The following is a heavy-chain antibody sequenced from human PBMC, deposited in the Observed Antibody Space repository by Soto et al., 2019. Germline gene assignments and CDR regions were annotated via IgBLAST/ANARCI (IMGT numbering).Heavy chain of an antibody. V-gene: IGHV4-39*01. Sequence: PSETLSLTCTVSGGSISSSSYYWGWIRQPPGKGLEWIGSIYYSGSTYYNPSLKSRVTISVDTSKNQFSLKLSSVTAADTAVYYCARRMGYYDSSGYYYEGEYFQHWGQGALVTVSS. CDR3: ARRMGYYDSSGYYYEGEYFQH. J-gene: IGHJ1*01. CDR2: IYYSGST. D-gene: IGHD3-22*01. CDR1: GGSISSSSYY.